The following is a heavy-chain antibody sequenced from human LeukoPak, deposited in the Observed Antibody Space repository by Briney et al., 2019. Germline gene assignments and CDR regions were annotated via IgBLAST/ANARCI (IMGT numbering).Heavy chain of an antibody. V-gene: IGHV4-38-2*02. CDR2: IYHSGST. Sequence: SETLSLTCTVSGYSISSGYYWGWIRQPPGKGLEWIGSIYHSGSTYYNPSLKSRVTISVDTSKNQFSLKLSSVTAADTAVYYCAREKGYMVRGKLGYWGQGTLVTVSS. CDR1: GYSISSGYY. D-gene: IGHD3-10*01. CDR3: AREKGYMVRGKLGY. J-gene: IGHJ4*02.